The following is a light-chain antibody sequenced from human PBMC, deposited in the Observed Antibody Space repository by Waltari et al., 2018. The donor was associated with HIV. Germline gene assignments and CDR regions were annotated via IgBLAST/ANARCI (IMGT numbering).Light chain of an antibody. V-gene: IGLV1-44*01. Sequence: QSVLTQPPSASGTPGQRVTISCSGSSSNIGSNTVNWYQQLPGTAPKRLTYSNNQRPAGVPDRCSGSKSGTSASLAISGLQSEDEADYYCAAWDDSLNGYVFGTGTKVTVL. CDR1: SSNIGSNT. CDR3: AAWDDSLNGYV. CDR2: SNN. J-gene: IGLJ1*01.